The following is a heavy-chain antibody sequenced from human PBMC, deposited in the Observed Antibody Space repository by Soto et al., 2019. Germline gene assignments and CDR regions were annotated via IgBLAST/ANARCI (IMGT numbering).Heavy chain of an antibody. J-gene: IGHJ4*02. CDR3: ASMLGIAVAGTGY. V-gene: IGHV4-34*01. CDR2: INHSGST. D-gene: IGHD6-19*01. Sequence: SETLSLTCAVYGGSFSGYYWSWIRQPPGKGLEWIGEINHSGSTNYNPSLKSRVTISVDTSKNQFSLKLSSVTAADTAVYYCASMLGIAVAGTGYWGQGTLVTVSS. CDR1: GGSFSGYY.